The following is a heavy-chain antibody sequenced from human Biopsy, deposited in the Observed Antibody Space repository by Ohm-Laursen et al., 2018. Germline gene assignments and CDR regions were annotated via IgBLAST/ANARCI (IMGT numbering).Heavy chain of an antibody. V-gene: IGHV4-34*08. D-gene: IGHD2-15*01. Sequence: PPGTLSLTCAVFGKTFSDYQWSWIRQPPGKGLEWIGQINQAGTTNYNPSLKSRVSISADASKYEFSLRLTSMTAADTAVYLCGNEVHGRDYWGLGAQVTVSS. CDR1: GKTFSDYQ. J-gene: IGHJ4*02. CDR2: INQAGTT. CDR3: GNEVHGRDY.